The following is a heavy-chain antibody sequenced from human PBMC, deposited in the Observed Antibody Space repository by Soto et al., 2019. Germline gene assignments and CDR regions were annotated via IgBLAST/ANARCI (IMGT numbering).Heavy chain of an antibody. D-gene: IGHD5-18*01. V-gene: IGHV3-11*01. CDR2: ISSGGGST. CDR1: GFIFSDYY. CDR3: ARGRGGGNGYGSNWFDP. J-gene: IGHJ5*02. Sequence: QVQLVESGGGLVKPGGSLRLSCAASGFIFSDYYMNWIRRAPGKGLEWVSYISSGGGSTYYADSVKGRFTISRDNAKNSLYLQMNRLRADDTAVYYCARGRGGGNGYGSNWFDPWGQGTLVTVSS.